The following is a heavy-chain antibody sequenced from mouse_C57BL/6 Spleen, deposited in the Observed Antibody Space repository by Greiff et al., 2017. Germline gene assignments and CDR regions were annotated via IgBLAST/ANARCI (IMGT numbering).Heavy chain of an antibody. CDR2: IHPNSGST. CDR1: GYTFTSYW. V-gene: IGHV1-64*01. CDR3: ARSNDGYLYYYAMDY. J-gene: IGHJ4*01. Sequence: QVQLQQPGAELVKPGASVKLSCKASGYTFTSYWMHWVKQTPGQGLEWIGMIHPNSGSTNYNEKFKSKATLTVDKSSSTAYMQLSSLTSEDSAVYYCARSNDGYLYYYAMDYWGQGTSVTVSS. D-gene: IGHD2-3*01.